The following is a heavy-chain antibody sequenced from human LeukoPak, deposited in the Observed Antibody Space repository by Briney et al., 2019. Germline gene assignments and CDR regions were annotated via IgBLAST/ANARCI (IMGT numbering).Heavy chain of an antibody. V-gene: IGHV4-39*07. CDR3: ARGGFWSGYYYYGMDV. J-gene: IGHJ6*02. Sequence: SETLSLTCTVSGGSISSSSYYWGWIRQPPGKGLEWIGSIYYSGSTYYNPSLKSRVTISVDTSKNQFSLKLSSVTAADTAVYYCARGGFWSGYYYYGMDVWGQGTTVTVSS. CDR1: GGSISSSSYY. D-gene: IGHD3-3*01. CDR2: IYYSGST.